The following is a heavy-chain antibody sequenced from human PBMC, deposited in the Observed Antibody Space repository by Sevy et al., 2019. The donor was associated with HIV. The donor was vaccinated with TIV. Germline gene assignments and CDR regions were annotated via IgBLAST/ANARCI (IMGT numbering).Heavy chain of an antibody. CDR2: ISSIGSTI. J-gene: IGHJ5*02. D-gene: IGHD2-15*01. Sequence: GGSLRLSCAASGFTFSDYYMSWIRQAPGKGLEWVAYISSIGSTIYYADSVKGRFTISRDNAKNSLYLQMNRLRAEDAAVYYCARVALCSGGSCTDGWFDPWGQGTLVTVSS. CDR3: ARVALCSGGSCTDGWFDP. V-gene: IGHV3-11*01. CDR1: GFTFSDYY.